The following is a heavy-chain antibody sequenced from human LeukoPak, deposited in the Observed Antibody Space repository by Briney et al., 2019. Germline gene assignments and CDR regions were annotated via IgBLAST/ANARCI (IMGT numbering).Heavy chain of an antibody. J-gene: IGHJ4*02. D-gene: IGHD1-26*01. CDR3: ATRRSGSYSEY. CDR1: GGSVTTSTYY. V-gene: IGHV4-39*01. Sequence: SETLSLTCTVSGGSVTTSTYYWGWIRQPPGKGLEWIGTIKNSGITHYNPSLKSRLTMSVDTSKNPFSLKLNSVTAADTAVYYCATRRSGSYSEYWGQGILVTVSS. CDR2: IKNSGIT.